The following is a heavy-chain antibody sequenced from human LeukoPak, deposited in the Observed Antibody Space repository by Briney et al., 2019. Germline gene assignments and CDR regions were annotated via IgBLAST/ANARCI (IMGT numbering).Heavy chain of an antibody. CDR1: GFTFSSYW. D-gene: IGHD3-3*01. V-gene: IGHV3-7*01. CDR2: IKQDGSEK. J-gene: IGHJ4*02. Sequence: GGSLRLSCAASGFTFSSYWMSWVRQAPGKGLEWVANIKQDGSEKYYVDSVKGRFTVSRDNAKNSLYLQMNSLRAEDTAVYYCARAAGFLEWLSLGYRYWGQGTLVTVSS. CDR3: ARAAGFLEWLSLGYRY.